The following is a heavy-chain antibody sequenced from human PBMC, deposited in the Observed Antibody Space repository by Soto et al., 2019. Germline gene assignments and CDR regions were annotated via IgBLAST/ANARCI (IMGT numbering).Heavy chain of an antibody. CDR1: GFTFDDYS. V-gene: IGHV3-9*01. Sequence: EVQLVESGGGTVQPGRSLRLSCAASGFTFDDYSMHWVRQVQGRGPEWVSSITWNSHSVAYADSVKGRFTISRDNAKTSLFLQMNSLRPEDTALYYCAKAEGDTAMLIDCAFDTWGQGTMVTVSS. CDR3: AKAEGDTAMLIDCAFDT. J-gene: IGHJ3*02. CDR2: ITWNSHSV. D-gene: IGHD5-18*01.